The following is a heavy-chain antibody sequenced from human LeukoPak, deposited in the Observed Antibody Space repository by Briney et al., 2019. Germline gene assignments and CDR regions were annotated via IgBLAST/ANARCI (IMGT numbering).Heavy chain of an antibody. Sequence: GASVKVSCKASGYTLTSYYMHWVRQAPGQGLEWMGIINPSGGSTSYAQKFQGRVTMTRDTSTSTVYMELSSLRSEDTAVYYCAREGYGLDYFDYWGQGTLVTVSS. V-gene: IGHV1-46*01. CDR1: GYTLTSYY. CDR2: INPSGGST. D-gene: IGHD3-10*01. CDR3: AREGYGLDYFDY. J-gene: IGHJ4*02.